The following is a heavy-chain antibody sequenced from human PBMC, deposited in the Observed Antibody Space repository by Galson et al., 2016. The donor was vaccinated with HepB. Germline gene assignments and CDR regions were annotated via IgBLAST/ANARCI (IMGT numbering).Heavy chain of an antibody. D-gene: IGHD2-8*01. J-gene: IGHJ3*02. CDR1: GDSIGSDTNW. Sequence: SEILSLTCTVSGDSIGSDTNWWSWLRQPPGKGLEWIGEIYHNGDTYYNPSLKSRVTISLDKSENQVSLNLNSVTAADTAVYYCVRTKENYDTFDIWGQGTLVTVSS. CDR2: IYHNGDT. CDR3: VRTKENYDTFDI. V-gene: IGHV4-4*02.